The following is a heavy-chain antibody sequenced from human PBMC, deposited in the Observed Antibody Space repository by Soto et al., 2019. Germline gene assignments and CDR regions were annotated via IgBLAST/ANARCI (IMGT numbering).Heavy chain of an antibody. Sequence: QVQLVESGGGVVQPGRSLRLSCAASGFTFSSYGMHWVRQAPGKGLEWVAVISYDGSNKYYADSVKGRFTISRDNSKNPLHLQMNSLRDEDTAVYCCAKKTVAGTRVAAFDYWGQGTLVTVSS. CDR2: ISYDGSNK. CDR1: GFTFSSYG. V-gene: IGHV3-30*18. J-gene: IGHJ4*02. D-gene: IGHD6-19*01. CDR3: AKKTVAGTRVAAFDY.